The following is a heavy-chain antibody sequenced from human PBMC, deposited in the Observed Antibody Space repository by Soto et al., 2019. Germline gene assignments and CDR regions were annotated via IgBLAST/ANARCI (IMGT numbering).Heavy chain of an antibody. CDR2: ISSSGSTI. CDR3: ARETNGYSSSYYYYYMDV. Sequence: GGSLRLSCAASGFTFSDYYMSWIRQAPGKGLEWVSYISSSGSTIYYADSVKGRFTISRDNAKNSLYLQMNSLRAEDTAVYYCARETNGYSSSYYYYYMDVWGKGTTVTVSS. CDR1: GFTFSDYY. D-gene: IGHD6-13*01. V-gene: IGHV3-11*01. J-gene: IGHJ6*03.